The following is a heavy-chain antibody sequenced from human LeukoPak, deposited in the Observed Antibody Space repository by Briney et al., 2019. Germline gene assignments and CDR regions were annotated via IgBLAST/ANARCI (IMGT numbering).Heavy chain of an antibody. CDR1: GFTFSTYW. CDR3: AREIVGAHTEFEH. V-gene: IGHV3-7*01. CDR2: IKEDGSRK. D-gene: IGHD1-26*01. Sequence: GGSLRLSCAASGFTFSTYWMSWVRQVPGKGLEWVANIKEDGSRKYHVDSVKGRFTISRDNAKNSLYLLMNSLRAEDTAVYYCAREIVGAHTEFEHWGRGTLVTVSS. J-gene: IGHJ4*02.